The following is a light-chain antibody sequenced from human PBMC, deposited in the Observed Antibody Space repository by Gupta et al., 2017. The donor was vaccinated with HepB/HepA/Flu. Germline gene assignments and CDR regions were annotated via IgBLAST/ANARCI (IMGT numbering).Light chain of an antibody. CDR2: WAS. V-gene: IGKV4-1*01. CDR3: LQYYRSPFT. J-gene: IGKJ3*01. Sequence: AAIYCTASQSVFYSSTNNNYLAWFQQKPGQPPKLLIYWASTRESGVPDRFSGSGSGTDFTLTISSLQAEDVAVYYCLQYYRSPFTFGPGTRVDIK. CDR1: QSVFYSSTNNNY.